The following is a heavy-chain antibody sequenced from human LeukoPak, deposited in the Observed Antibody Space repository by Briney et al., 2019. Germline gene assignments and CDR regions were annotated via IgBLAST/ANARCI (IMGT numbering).Heavy chain of an antibody. V-gene: IGHV1-69*13. CDR1: GGTFSSYA. D-gene: IGHD1-26*01. CDR2: IIPIFGTA. Sequence: ASVKVSCKAYGGTFSSYAISWVRQAPGQGLEWMGGIIPIFGTANYAQKFQGRVTITADESTSTAYMELSSLRSEDTAVYYCARLSGSYYGFYYFDYWGQGTLVTVSS. J-gene: IGHJ4*02. CDR3: ARLSGSYYGFYYFDY.